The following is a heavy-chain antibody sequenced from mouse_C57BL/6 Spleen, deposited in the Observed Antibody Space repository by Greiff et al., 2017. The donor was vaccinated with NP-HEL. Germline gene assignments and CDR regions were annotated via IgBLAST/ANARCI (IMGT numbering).Heavy chain of an antibody. CDR2: IDPENGDT. CDR3: TTDDYAWFAY. CDR1: GFNIKDDY. Sequence: VQLQQSGAELVRPGASVKLSCTASGFNIKDDYMHWVKQRPEQGLEWIGWIDPENGDTEYASKFQGKATITAGTSSNTAYLQLSSLTSEDTAVYYCTTDDYAWFAYWGQGTLVTVSA. J-gene: IGHJ3*01. V-gene: IGHV14-4*01. D-gene: IGHD2-4*01.